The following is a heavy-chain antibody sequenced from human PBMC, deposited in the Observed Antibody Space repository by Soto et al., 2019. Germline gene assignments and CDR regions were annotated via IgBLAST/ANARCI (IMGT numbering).Heavy chain of an antibody. CDR3: AGLPIAAAGPSP. V-gene: IGHV4-59*12. J-gene: IGHJ5*02. Sequence: SETLSLTCTVSGGSISSYYWSWIRQPPGKGLEWIGYIYYSGSTNYNPSLKSRVTISVDTSKNQFSLKLSSVTAADTAVYYCAGLPIAAAGPSPWGQGTLVTVSS. CDR2: IYYSGST. D-gene: IGHD6-13*01. CDR1: GGSISSYY.